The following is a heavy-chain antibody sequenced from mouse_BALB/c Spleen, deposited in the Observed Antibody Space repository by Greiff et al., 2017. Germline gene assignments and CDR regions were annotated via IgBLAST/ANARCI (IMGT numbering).Heavy chain of an antibody. V-gene: IGHV3-2*02. J-gene: IGHJ3*01. CDR1: GYSITSDYA. D-gene: IGHD3-1*01. CDR3: AGVDSQRAWFAY. Sequence: DVQLQESGPGLVKPSQSLSLTCTVTGYSITSDYAWYWIRQFPGNKLEWMGYISYSGSTSYNPSLKSRISITRDTSKNQFFLQLNSVTTEDTATYYCAGVDSQRAWFAYWGQGTLVTVSA. CDR2: ISYSGST.